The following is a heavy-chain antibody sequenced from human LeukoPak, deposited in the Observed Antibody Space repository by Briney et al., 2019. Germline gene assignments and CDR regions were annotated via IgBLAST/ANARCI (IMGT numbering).Heavy chain of an antibody. CDR2: IYYSGST. CDR3: ARGGGEYSGYDLFDY. V-gene: IGHV4-59*01. Sequence: SETLSLTCTVSGGSISSYYWSWIRQPPGKGLEWIGYIYYSGSTNYNPSLKSRVTISVDTSKNQFSLKLSSVTAADTAVYYCARGGGEYSGYDLFDYWGQGTLVTVSS. CDR1: GGSISSYY. D-gene: IGHD5-12*01. J-gene: IGHJ4*02.